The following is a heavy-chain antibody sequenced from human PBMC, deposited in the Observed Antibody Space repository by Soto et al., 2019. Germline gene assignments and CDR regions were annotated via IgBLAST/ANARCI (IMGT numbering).Heavy chain of an antibody. V-gene: IGHV3-23*01. CDR3: AKVRGSYDY. CDR2: ISGSGGST. J-gene: IGHJ4*02. D-gene: IGHD1-26*01. Sequence: EVQLLESGLGLVQPGGSLRLSCAASGFTFSSYAMSWVRQAPGKGREWVSAISGSGGSTYYADTVKGRFTISRDNSKNTLYLPMNSLRADDTAVYYCAKVRGSYDYWGQGTLVTVSS. CDR1: GFTFSSYA.